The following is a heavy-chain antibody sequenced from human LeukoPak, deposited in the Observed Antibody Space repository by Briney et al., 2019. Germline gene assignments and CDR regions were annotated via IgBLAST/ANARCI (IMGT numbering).Heavy chain of an antibody. CDR3: ARVGIRGSANPAGVWFDY. CDR2: INPNSGGT. J-gene: IGHJ4*02. D-gene: IGHD2-2*01. CDR1: GYTFTGYY. Sequence: ASVKVSCKASGYTFTGYYMHWVRQAPGQGLEWMGWINPNSGGTNYAQKFQGRVTMTRDTSISTAYMELSRLRSDDTAVYYCARVGIRGSANPAGVWFDYWGQGTLVTVSS. V-gene: IGHV1-2*02.